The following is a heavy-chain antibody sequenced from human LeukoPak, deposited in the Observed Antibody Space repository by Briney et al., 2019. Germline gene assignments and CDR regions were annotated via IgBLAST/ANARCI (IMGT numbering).Heavy chain of an antibody. J-gene: IGHJ4*02. CDR1: GGSISSSSYY. D-gene: IGHD2-2*01. CDR2: IYYSGST. V-gene: IGHV4-39*07. Sequence: PSETLSLTCTVSGGSISSSSYYWGWIRQPPGKGLEWIGSIYYSGSTYYNPSLKSRVTISVDTSKNQFSLKLSSVTAADTAVYYCAGDGSKPVVPASFDYWGQGTLVTVSS. CDR3: AGDGSKPVVPASFDY.